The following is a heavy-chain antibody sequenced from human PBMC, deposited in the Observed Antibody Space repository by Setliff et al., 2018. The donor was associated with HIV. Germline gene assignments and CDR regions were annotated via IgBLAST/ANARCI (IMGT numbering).Heavy chain of an antibody. CDR2: ISSSSSYI. J-gene: IGHJ4*02. CDR3: VKDINLGLSRYFHY. Sequence: GGSLRLSCAGSGFTFSSYWMSWVRQAPGKGLEWVSSISSSSSYIYYADSVKGRFTISRDDSKNTLYLQMKTLRAEDTAVYYCVKDINLGLSRYFHYWGQGTLVTVSS. V-gene: IGHV3-21*01. CDR1: GFTFSSYW.